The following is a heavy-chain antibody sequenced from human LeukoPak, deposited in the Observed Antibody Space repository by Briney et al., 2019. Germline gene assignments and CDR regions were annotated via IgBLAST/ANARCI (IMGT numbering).Heavy chain of an antibody. D-gene: IGHD1-14*01. CDR1: GGSISSSNW. V-gene: IGHV4-4*02. CDR3: VRVSSEGGRRRPYYFDY. CDR2: IYHSGST. Sequence: SETLSLTCAVSGGSISSSNWWSWVRQPPGKGLEWIGEIYHSGSTNYNPSLKSRVTISVDKSKNQFSLKLSSVTAADTAVYYCVRVSSEGGRRRPYYFDYWGQGTLVTVSS. J-gene: IGHJ4*02.